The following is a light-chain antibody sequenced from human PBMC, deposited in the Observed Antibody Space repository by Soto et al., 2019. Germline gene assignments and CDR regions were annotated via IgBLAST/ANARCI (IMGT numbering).Light chain of an antibody. CDR3: QQYYTTPRT. J-gene: IGKJ2*01. Sequence: DIVMTQSPDSLAVSLGERATIDCKSSQSLLYGGNDRNYLAWYQHKPGQSPKLIMYWASTREAGVPDRFSGSGSVTHFTLTISSLQAEDVAVYYCQQYYTTPRTFGQGTKLEIK. V-gene: IGKV4-1*01. CDR1: QSLLYGGNDRNY. CDR2: WAS.